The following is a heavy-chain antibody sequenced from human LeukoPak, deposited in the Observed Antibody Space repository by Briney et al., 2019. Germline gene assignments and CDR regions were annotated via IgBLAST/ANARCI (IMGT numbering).Heavy chain of an antibody. Sequence: PSETLSLTCTVSGRSISSSSYYWGWIRQPPGKGLEWIGNIYHSGNTYYSPSLKNRVTISVDTSKNQFSLSLSSVTAADTAVYYSASDYGDYSFDYWGEVALVTVSS. CDR2: IYHSGNT. CDR3: ASDYGDYSFDY. J-gene: IGHJ4*02. D-gene: IGHD4-17*01. CDR1: GRSISSSSYY. V-gene: IGHV4-39*01.